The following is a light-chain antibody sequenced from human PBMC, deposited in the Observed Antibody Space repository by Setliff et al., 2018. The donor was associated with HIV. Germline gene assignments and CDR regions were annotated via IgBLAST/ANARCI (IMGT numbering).Light chain of an antibody. Sequence: QAVVTQEPSLTVSPGGTVTLTCGSNTGGVTSGHYAYWFQQKPGQAPRTLIYDTSNKLSWTPARFSGSLLGGKAALTLSGAQAQDEADYYCLLSYSNTDGFGGGTKGTVL. CDR2: DTS. V-gene: IGLV7-46*01. CDR3: LLSYSNTDG. J-gene: IGLJ2*01. CDR1: TGGVTSGHY.